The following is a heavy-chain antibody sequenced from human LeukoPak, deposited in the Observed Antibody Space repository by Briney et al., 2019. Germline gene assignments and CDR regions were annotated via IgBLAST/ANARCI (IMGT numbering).Heavy chain of an antibody. V-gene: IGHV3-21*05. D-gene: IGHD1-26*01. CDR2: ISSSSSYI. Sequence: GGSLRLSCAASGFTFSSYSMNWVRQAPGKGLEWVSYISSSSSYIYYADSVKGRFTISRDNAKNSLYLQMNSLRAEDTAVYYCARRELLSPDAFDIWGQGTMVTVSS. J-gene: IGHJ3*02. CDR3: ARRELLSPDAFDI. CDR1: GFTFSSYS.